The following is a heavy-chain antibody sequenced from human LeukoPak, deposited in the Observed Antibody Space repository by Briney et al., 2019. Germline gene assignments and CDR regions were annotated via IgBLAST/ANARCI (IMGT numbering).Heavy chain of an antibody. J-gene: IGHJ4*02. CDR2: IYYSGST. CDR3: ARGTYYYDSSGYYYLDY. CDR1: GGSISSSSYY. V-gene: IGHV4-39*07. D-gene: IGHD3-22*01. Sequence: SETLSLTCTVSGGSISSSSYYWGWIRQPPGKGLEWIGSIYYSGSTNYNPSLKSRVTISVDTSKNQFSLKLSSVTAADTAVYYCARGTYYYDSSGYYYLDYWGQGTLVTVSS.